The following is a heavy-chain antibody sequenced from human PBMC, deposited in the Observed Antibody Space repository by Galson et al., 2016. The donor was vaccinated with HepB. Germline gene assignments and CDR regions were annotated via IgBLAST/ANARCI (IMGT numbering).Heavy chain of an antibody. V-gene: IGHV1-18*01. J-gene: IGHJ6*02. CDR2: ISPHNDDT. D-gene: IGHD1-26*01. CDR3: ARDDSGSYYEYYFYGMDV. CDR1: GYTFSGYG. Sequence: SVKVSCKASGYTFSGYGISWVRQAPGLGLEWLGWISPHNDDTKFREKFQDRLTMTTDTSTSTAYMELRSLRSDDTAVYYCARDDSGSYYEYYFYGMDVWGQGTPVTVSS.